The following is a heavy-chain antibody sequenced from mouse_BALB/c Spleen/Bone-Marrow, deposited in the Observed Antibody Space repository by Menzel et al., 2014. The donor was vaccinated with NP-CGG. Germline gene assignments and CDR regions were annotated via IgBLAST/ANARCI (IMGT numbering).Heavy chain of an antibody. CDR2: TSDGGSST. CDR3: ARQDYFAGTLRNLDV. J-gene: IGHJ1*01. V-gene: IGHV5-4*02. Sequence: EVKLVESGGGLVKPGESLKLSCAASGFTFSDYFMYWVRQTPEKRLEWVATTSDGGSSTYCLERLKGRFTISRDNAKNTLFLQMNSLKSKLIAMYYPARQDYFAGTLRNLDVWGEGTPVTVSS. CDR1: GFTFSDYF. D-gene: IGHD1-1*01.